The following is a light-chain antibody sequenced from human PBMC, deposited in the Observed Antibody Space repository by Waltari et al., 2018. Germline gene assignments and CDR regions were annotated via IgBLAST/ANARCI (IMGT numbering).Light chain of an antibody. CDR1: RSYVGGYNY. J-gene: IGLJ1*01. CDR2: EVS. Sequence: QSALTQPPSASGSPGQSVPISCTGTRSYVGGYNYVSSYQQHPGKAPKLIIYEVSKRPAGVPDRFSGPKSGNTASLTVSGLQAEDEADYYCSSYAGSNNFDVFGTGTKVTVL. CDR3: SSYAGSNNFDV. V-gene: IGLV2-8*01.